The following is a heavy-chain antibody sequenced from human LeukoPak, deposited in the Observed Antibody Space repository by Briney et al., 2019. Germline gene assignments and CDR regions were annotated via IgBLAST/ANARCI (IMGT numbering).Heavy chain of an antibody. Sequence: SETLSLTCTVSGDFISSSSYYWGWIRQPPGKGLEWIGDIYYTGKTYYNPSLKSRVFISIDTSENYFSLNLNFVTAADTAVYYCARRRYYDSTGYFEWGRGSLVTVSS. CDR3: ARRRYYDSTGYFE. V-gene: IGHV4-39*02. D-gene: IGHD3-22*01. CDR1: GDFISSSSYY. CDR2: IYYTGKT. J-gene: IGHJ1*01.